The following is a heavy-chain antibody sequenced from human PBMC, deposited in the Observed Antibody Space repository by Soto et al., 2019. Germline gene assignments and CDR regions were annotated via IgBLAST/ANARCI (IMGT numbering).Heavy chain of an antibody. Sequence: GGSLRLSCAASGFTVSSNYMSWVRQAPGKGLEWVSVIYSGGSTYYADSVKGRFTISRDNSKNTLYLQMNSLRAEDTAVYYCARVRDNSSSWCFTPLIHYYYYYGMDVWGQGTTVTVSS. CDR3: ARVRDNSSSWCFTPLIHYYYYYGMDV. D-gene: IGHD6-13*01. J-gene: IGHJ6*02. V-gene: IGHV3-66*01. CDR1: GFTVSSNY. CDR2: IYSGGST.